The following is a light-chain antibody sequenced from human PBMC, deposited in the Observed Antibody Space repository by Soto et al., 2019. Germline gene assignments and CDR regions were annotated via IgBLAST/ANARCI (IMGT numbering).Light chain of an antibody. CDR1: QSVSSSY. Sequence: EIVMTQSPDTLSVSPGEGATLSCRASQSVSSSYLAWYQQKPGQAPRLLIYGASSRATGIPDRFSGSGSGTDFTLTISRLEPEDFAVYYCQQYGSSPTFGQGTKVDNK. CDR2: GAS. V-gene: IGKV3-20*01. CDR3: QQYGSSPT. J-gene: IGKJ1*01.